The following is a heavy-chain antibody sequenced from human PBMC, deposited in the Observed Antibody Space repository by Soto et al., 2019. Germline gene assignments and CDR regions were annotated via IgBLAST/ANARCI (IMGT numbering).Heavy chain of an antibody. Sequence: SETLSLTCTVSGGSISSSSYYWGWIRQPPGKGLEWIGSIYYSGSTYYNPSLKSRVTISVDTSKNQFSLKLSSVTAADTAVYYCVGAFEGIGSMITAFDIWGQGTMVTVSS. CDR1: GGSISSSSYY. J-gene: IGHJ3*02. D-gene: IGHD3-22*01. CDR3: VGAFEGIGSMITAFDI. CDR2: IYYSGST. V-gene: IGHV4-39*01.